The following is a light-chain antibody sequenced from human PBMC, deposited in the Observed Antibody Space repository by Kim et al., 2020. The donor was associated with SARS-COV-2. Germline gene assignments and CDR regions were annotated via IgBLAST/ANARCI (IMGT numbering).Light chain of an antibody. CDR2: AAS. CDR1: QSVSRN. Sequence: VSPGERATLSCRASQSVSRNLAWYQQKPGQAPRLLIYAASTRATGIPARFSGSGSGTEFTLTISSLQSEDFAVYYCQQYNNWPPWTFGQGTKVEI. V-gene: IGKV3-15*01. J-gene: IGKJ1*01. CDR3: QQYNNWPPWT.